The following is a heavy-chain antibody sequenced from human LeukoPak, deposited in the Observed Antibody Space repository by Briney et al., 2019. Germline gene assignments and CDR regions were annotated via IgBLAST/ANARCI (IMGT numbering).Heavy chain of an antibody. Sequence: PSETLSLTCTVSGGSISSYYLSWIRQPPGEGLEWIGYIYYSGSTNYNPSLKSRVTISADTSKSQFSLKLSSVTAADTAVYYCARVGYYYYGMDVWGQGTTVTVSS. J-gene: IGHJ6*02. CDR2: IYYSGST. CDR3: ARVGYYYYGMDV. V-gene: IGHV4-59*01. CDR1: GGSISSYY.